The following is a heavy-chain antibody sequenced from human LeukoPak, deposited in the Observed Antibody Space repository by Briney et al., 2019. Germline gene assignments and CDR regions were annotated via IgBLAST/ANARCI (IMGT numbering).Heavy chain of an antibody. CDR2: INHSGST. J-gene: IGHJ6*03. CDR1: GGSFSGYY. Sequence: SETLSLTCAVYGGSFSGYYWSWIRQPPGKGLEWIGEINHSGSTNYNPSLKSRVTISVDTSKNQFSLKLSSATAADTAVYYCARVYYYYYMDVWGKGTTVTVSS. V-gene: IGHV4-34*01. CDR3: ARVYYYYYMDV.